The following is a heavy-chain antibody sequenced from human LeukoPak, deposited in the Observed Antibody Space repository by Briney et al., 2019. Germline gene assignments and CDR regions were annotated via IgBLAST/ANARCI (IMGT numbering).Heavy chain of an antibody. Sequence: VKVSCKASGYTFTGYYMHWVRQAPGQGLEWMGWINPNSGGTNYAQKFQGRVTMTRDTSISTAFMELSRLRSDDTAVYYCASFVVVPAADYFDYWGQGTLVTVSS. CDR2: INPNSGGT. CDR3: ASFVVVPAADYFDY. D-gene: IGHD2-2*01. CDR1: GYTFTGYY. V-gene: IGHV1-2*02. J-gene: IGHJ4*02.